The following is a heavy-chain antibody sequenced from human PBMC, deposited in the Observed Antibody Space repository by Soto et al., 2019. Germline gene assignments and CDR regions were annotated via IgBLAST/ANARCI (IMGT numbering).Heavy chain of an antibody. J-gene: IGHJ5*02. CDR2: ISGGGIST. Sequence: ESGGGLVQPGGSLTLSCAASGFTFSSYAMTWVRQAPGKGLEWVSAISGGGISTYYADSVRGRFTISRDNSRNTLYLQMNRLRAEDTAVYYCAKDAITMVRGANNWFDPWGQGTLVTVSS. V-gene: IGHV3-23*01. D-gene: IGHD3-10*01. CDR1: GFTFSSYA. CDR3: AKDAITMVRGANNWFDP.